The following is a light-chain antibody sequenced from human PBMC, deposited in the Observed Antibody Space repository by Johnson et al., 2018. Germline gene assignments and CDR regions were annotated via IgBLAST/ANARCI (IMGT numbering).Light chain of an antibody. V-gene: IGLV1-51*02. Sequence: QSVLTQPPSVSAAPVQKVTISCSGSSSNIGNNYVSWYQQLPGTAPKLLIYENNKRPSGIPDRFSGSKSGTSATLGIPGLQPGAEADYYCGTWDSSLSAGNVFGTGTKDTVL. CDR3: GTWDSSLSAGNV. CDR1: SSNIGNNY. J-gene: IGLJ1*01. CDR2: ENN.